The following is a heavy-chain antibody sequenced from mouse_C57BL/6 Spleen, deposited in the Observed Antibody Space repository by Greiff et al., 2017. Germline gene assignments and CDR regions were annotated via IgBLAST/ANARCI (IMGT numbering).Heavy chain of an antibody. CDR1: GYTFTSYW. V-gene: IGHV1-69*01. D-gene: IGHD1-1*01. Sequence: QVQLQQPGAELVMPGASVKLSCKASGYTFTSYWMHWVKQRPGQGLEWIGEIDPSDSYTNYNQKFKGKSTLTVDKSSSTAYMQLSSLTSEDSAVYYCARSGAVEGFAYWGQGTLVTVSA. CDR2: IDPSDSYT. CDR3: ARSGAVEGFAY. J-gene: IGHJ3*01.